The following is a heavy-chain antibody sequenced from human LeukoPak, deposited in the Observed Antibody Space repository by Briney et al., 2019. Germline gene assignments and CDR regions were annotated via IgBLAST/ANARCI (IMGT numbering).Heavy chain of an antibody. Sequence: SETLSLTCTVSGGSISSYYWSWIRQPPGKGLGWIGYIYYSGSTNYNPSLKSRVTISVDTSKNQFSLKLSSVTAADTAVYYCARTGYDFWSGFSHFDYWGQGTLVTVSS. J-gene: IGHJ4*02. CDR3: ARTGYDFWSGFSHFDY. D-gene: IGHD3-3*01. CDR1: GGSISSYY. V-gene: IGHV4-59*08. CDR2: IYYSGST.